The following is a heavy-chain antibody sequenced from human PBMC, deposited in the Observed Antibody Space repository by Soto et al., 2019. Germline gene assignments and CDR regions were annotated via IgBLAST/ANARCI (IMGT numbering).Heavy chain of an antibody. D-gene: IGHD2-15*01. V-gene: IGHV4-59*08. CDR3: ARGGAGSPSGFDY. CDR2: FYYTGIT. J-gene: IGHJ4*02. CDR1: GGSISNYY. Sequence: PSETLSLTCTVSGGSISNYYWSWIRQPPGKGLEWIGYFYYTGITNYNPSLKSRISMSVDTSKNQFSLKLSSVTAADTAVYYCARGGAGSPSGFDYWGEGTLVNVS.